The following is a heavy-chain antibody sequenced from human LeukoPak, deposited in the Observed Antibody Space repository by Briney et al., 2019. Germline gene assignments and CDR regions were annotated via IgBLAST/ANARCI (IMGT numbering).Heavy chain of an antibody. D-gene: IGHD2-2*01. Sequence: SVKVSCKASGFTFTSSAMQWVRQARGQRLEWIGWIVVGSGNTNYAQKFQERVTITRDMSTSTAYMELSRLRSDDTAVYYCAREGQIVPAQNWGQGTLVTVSS. V-gene: IGHV1-58*02. CDR3: AREGQIVPAQN. CDR2: IVVGSGNT. CDR1: GFTFTSSA. J-gene: IGHJ4*02.